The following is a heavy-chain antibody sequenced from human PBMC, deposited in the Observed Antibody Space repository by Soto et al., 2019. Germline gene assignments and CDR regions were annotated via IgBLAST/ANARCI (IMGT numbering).Heavy chain of an antibody. CDR3: ARDRVIIAVAEYFDY. CDR2: INSDGSNK. Sequence: GGSLRLSCAASGFTFSSYWMHWVRQAPGKGLVWVSRINSDGSNKYYADSVKGRFTISRDNSKNTLYLQMNSLRAEDTAVYYCARDRVIIAVAEYFDYWGQGTLVTVSS. J-gene: IGHJ4*02. V-gene: IGHV3-74*01. CDR1: GFTFSSYW. D-gene: IGHD6-19*01.